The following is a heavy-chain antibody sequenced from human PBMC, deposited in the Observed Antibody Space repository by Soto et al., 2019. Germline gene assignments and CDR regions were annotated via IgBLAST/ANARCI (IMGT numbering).Heavy chain of an antibody. CDR1: GGSISSSNW. J-gene: IGHJ4*02. Sequence: QVQLQESGPGLVKPSGTLALTCAVSGGSISSSNWWSWVRQHPGKGLEWIGEIYHSGNTNYNPSLKSRVTMAVDKSRNQFSLKLSSVTAADTDVYYCARRWGEGRVDYWGQGTLVTVSS. CDR3: ARRWGEGRVDY. CDR2: IYHSGNT. V-gene: IGHV4-4*02. D-gene: IGHD3-10*01.